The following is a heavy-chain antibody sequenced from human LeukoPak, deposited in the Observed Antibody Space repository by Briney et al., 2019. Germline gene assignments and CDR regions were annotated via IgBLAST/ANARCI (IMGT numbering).Heavy chain of an antibody. CDR2: MSCDGDKK. CDR3: VREWGAAANN. D-gene: IGHD3-16*01. V-gene: IGHV3-30-3*01. CDR1: GFSFVNYA. J-gene: IGHJ4*02. Sequence: GGSLRLSCVASGFSFVNYAVHWVRQAPGKGLEWVAVMSCDGDKKYYTDSVKGRFTLSRDNSKSTLYLQMNSLKPQDTAVYFCVREWGAAANNWGQGTLVTVSS.